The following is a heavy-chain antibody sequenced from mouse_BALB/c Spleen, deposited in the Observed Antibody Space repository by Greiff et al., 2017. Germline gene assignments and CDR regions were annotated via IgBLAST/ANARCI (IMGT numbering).Heavy chain of an antibody. Sequence: EVKLVESGGGLVQPGGSLKLSCAASGFTFSSYGMSWVRQTPDKRLELVATINSNGGSTYYPDSVKGRFTISRDNAKNTLYLQMSSLKSEDTAMYYCAKLASYYFDYWGQGTTLTVSS. J-gene: IGHJ2*01. CDR1: GFTFSSYG. V-gene: IGHV5-6-3*01. D-gene: IGHD4-1*01. CDR2: INSNGGST. CDR3: AKLASYYFDY.